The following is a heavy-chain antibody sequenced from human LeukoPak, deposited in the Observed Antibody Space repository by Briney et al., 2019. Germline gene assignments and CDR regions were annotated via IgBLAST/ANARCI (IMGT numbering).Heavy chain of an antibody. D-gene: IGHD2-21*02. CDR3: ARDHCGGDCHFDY. CDR2: INPSDGTT. Sequence: ASVKVSCKPSGYSFTNYYMHWVRQAPGQGLEWVGIINPSDGTTRYAQKLQGRVTVTRDMSTSTVYMELSALRSDDTAVYYCARDHCGGDCHFDYWGQGTLVSVSS. J-gene: IGHJ4*02. CDR1: GYSFTNYY. V-gene: IGHV1-46*04.